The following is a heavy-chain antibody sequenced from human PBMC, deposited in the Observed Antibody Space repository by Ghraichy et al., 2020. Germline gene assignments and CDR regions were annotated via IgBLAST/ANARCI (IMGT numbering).Heavy chain of an antibody. Sequence: GGSLRLSCAASGFTFSSYAMDWVRQAPGKGLEWLSYITSSGNTIYYADSVKGRFTISRDNAKNSLYLQMSSLRDEETAVYHCASEGGNYCSGASCSSAFDYWGQGTLVTFSS. CDR1: GFTFSSYA. J-gene: IGHJ4*02. V-gene: IGHV3-48*02. CDR2: ITSSGNTI. D-gene: IGHD2-15*01. CDR3: ASEGGNYCSGASCSSAFDY.